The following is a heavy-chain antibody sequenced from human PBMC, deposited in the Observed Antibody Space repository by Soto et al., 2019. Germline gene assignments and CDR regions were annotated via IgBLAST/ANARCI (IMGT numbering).Heavy chain of an antibody. D-gene: IGHD5-18*01. J-gene: IGHJ6*02. V-gene: IGHV4-61*01. CDR2: IYYSGST. CDR1: GGSVSSGSYY. Sequence: QVQLQESGPGLVKPSETLSLTCTVSGGSVSSGSYYWSWIRQPPGKGLEWIGYIYYSGSTNYNPSLKSRVTISVDTSKNQFSLKLSSVTAADTAVYYCARDRYSYGSYYYYGMDVWGQGTTVTVSS. CDR3: ARDRYSYGSYYYYGMDV.